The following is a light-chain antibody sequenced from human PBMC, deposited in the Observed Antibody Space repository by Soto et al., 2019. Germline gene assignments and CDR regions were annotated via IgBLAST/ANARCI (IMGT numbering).Light chain of an antibody. CDR1: NIGSKN. J-gene: IGLJ3*02. V-gene: IGLV3-21*04. CDR2: YNS. CDR3: QVWHSSSDQWV. Sequence: SSELTQPPSVSVAPGKTAIITCGGDNIGSKNVHWYQQKPGQAPVMVIFYNSVRPSGIPERFSGSNPGDTATLTISRVEAGDEADYYCQVWHSSSDQWVFGGGTKLTVL.